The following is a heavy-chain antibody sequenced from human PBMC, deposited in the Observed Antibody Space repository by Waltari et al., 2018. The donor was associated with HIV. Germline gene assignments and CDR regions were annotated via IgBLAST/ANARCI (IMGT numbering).Heavy chain of an antibody. CDR2: ISSTSNTI. CDR1: GSTFSSYS. D-gene: IGHD2-15*01. J-gene: IGHJ6*02. CDR3: AKEVVALPHYYYYGLDV. Sequence: EVQLVESGGGWVQPGGSLRLSCAASGSTFSSYSTHWVRQAPGKGLEWVSYISSTSNTIYYADSVKGRVTVSRDNAKNSLSLQMNSLRAEDTAVYFCAKEVVALPHYYYYGLDVWGQGTTVTVSS. V-gene: IGHV3-48*04.